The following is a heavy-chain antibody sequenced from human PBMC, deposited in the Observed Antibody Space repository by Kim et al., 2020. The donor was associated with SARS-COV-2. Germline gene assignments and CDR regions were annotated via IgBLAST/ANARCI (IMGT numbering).Heavy chain of an antibody. CDR3: ARDLESLYYYYYYGMDV. Sequence: VKGRITISRDNAKNSLYLQMNSLRAEDTAVYYCARDLESLYYYYYYGMDVWGQGTTVTVSS. J-gene: IGHJ6*02. D-gene: IGHD1-1*01. V-gene: IGHV3-11*06.